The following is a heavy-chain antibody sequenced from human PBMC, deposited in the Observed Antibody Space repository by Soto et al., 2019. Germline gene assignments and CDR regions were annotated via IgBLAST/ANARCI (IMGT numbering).Heavy chain of an antibody. CDR3: ARGILTGYSF. V-gene: IGHV4-59*11. D-gene: IGHD3-9*01. CDR2: IYYTGST. CDR1: GGSINNHY. Sequence: SETLSLTCTVSGGSINNHYWSWIRQPPGKGLEWIGEIYYTGSTNYNPSLESRVTISVDTSKNQFSLKLSSVTAADTAVYYCARGILTGYSFWGQGTLVTVSS. J-gene: IGHJ4*02.